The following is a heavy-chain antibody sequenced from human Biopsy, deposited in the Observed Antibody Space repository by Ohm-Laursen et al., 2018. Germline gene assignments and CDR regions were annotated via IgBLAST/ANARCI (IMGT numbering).Heavy chain of an antibody. J-gene: IGHJ4*02. CDR1: GGSIRSPDHR. CDR2: IYYSWTT. Sequence: SGTLSLTCTVSGGSIRSPDHRWNWVRRAPGKGLEWIGNIYYSWTTFYNPSLSRRVTMDLDTSSNQFSLKLKSVTSADTAVYFCARAYFYGLGTSNYFFDSWGQGALVTVSS. CDR3: ARAYFYGLGTSNYFFDS. D-gene: IGHD3-10*01. V-gene: IGHV4-39*01.